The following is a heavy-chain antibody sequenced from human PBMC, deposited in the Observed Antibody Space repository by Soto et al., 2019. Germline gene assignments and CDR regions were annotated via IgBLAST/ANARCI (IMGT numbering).Heavy chain of an antibody. Sequence: QVQLVESGGGVVQPGTSLRLSCVASGFTVSTYGMHWVRQARGKGLDWVALIWYDGSRTHYAESVKGRFTISRDNSKNTLFLQMNSLRVEDTAVYYCAREQIGVAGSTYDYWGQGTLVTVSS. J-gene: IGHJ4*02. CDR3: AREQIGVAGSTYDY. CDR2: IWYDGSRT. V-gene: IGHV3-33*01. CDR1: GFTVSTYG. D-gene: IGHD6-19*01.